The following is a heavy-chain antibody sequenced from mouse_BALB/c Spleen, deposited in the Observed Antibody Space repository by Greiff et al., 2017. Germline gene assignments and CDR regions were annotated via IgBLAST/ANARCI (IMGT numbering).Heavy chain of an antibody. D-gene: IGHD1-1*01. CDR2: ISYSGST. Sequence: VQLQQSGPGLVKPSQSLSLTCTVTGYSITSDYAWNWIRQFPGNKLEWMGYISYSGSTSYNPSLKSRISITRDTSKNQFFLQLNSVTTEDTATYYCARYEVVARGYAMDYWGQGTSVTVSS. J-gene: IGHJ4*01. CDR3: ARYEVVARGYAMDY. CDR1: GYSITSDYA. V-gene: IGHV3-2*02.